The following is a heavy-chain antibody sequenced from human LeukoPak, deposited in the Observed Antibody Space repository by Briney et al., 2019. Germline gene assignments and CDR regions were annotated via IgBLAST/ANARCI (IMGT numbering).Heavy chain of an antibody. Sequence: SETLSLTCTVSGGSISSYYWSWIRQPPGKGLEWIGYIYYSGSTNYTPSLKSRVTISVDTSKNQFSLKLSSVTAADTAVYYCARAGEDYGDYVRYFDYWGQGTLVTVSS. J-gene: IGHJ4*02. CDR1: GGSISSYY. CDR2: IYYSGST. CDR3: ARAGEDYGDYVRYFDY. D-gene: IGHD4-17*01. V-gene: IGHV4-59*01.